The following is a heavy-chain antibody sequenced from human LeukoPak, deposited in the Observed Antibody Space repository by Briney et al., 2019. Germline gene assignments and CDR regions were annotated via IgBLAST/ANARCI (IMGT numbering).Heavy chain of an antibody. CDR1: GFTFSSYS. J-gene: IGHJ4*02. CDR3: ATEYSGYDDLFDY. D-gene: IGHD5-12*01. CDR2: ISSSSSYI. V-gene: IGHV3-21*01. Sequence: PGGSLRLSCAASGFTFSSYSMNWVGQAPGKGLEWVSSISSSSSYIYYADSVKGRFTISRDNAKNSLYLQMNSLRAGDTAVYYCATEYSGYDDLFDYWGQGTLVTVSS.